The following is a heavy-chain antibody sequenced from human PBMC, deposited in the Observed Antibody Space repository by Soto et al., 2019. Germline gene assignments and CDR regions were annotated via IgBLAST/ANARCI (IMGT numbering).Heavy chain of an antibody. V-gene: IGHV4-59*01. Sequence: SETLSLTCTVSGASISSSYWSWIRQSPGKGLEWIGYVYYSGSTNYNPSLKSRVTISVDTSKNQFSLKLSSVTAADTAVYYCARGYYDSRGQSNTFDIWGQGTMVTVSS. D-gene: IGHD3-22*01. CDR3: ARGYYDSRGQSNTFDI. CDR2: VYYSGST. J-gene: IGHJ3*02. CDR1: GASISSSY.